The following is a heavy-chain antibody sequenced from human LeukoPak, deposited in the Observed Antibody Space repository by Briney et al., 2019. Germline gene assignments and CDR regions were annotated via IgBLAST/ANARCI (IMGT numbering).Heavy chain of an antibody. J-gene: IGHJ3*02. CDR2: AYYSGST. CDR1: GGSISDFY. V-gene: IGHV4-59*01. CDR3: AREGSSSWYRGAFDI. D-gene: IGHD6-13*01. Sequence: SETLSLTCTVPGGSISDFYWSWIRQSPGKGLEWIGYAYYSGSTNYNPSLKSRVTISVDTSKNQFSLKLSSVTAADTAVYYCAREGSSSWYRGAFDIWGQGTMVTVSS.